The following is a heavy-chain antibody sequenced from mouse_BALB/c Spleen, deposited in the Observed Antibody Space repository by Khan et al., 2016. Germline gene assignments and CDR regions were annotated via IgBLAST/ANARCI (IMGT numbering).Heavy chain of an antibody. CDR3: ARVRQAVDY. Sequence: EVGLVESGGGLVQPGGSLKLSCAASGFTFSTYAMNWIRQTPGKRLELVELINSNGGSTYYQENVKGRFTISRDNAKNTLYLQMSSRKYEDTAMYYCARVRQAVDYWGQGTSVTVSS. CDR1: GFTFSTYA. J-gene: IGHJ4*01. D-gene: IGHD2-14*01. CDR2: INSNGGST. V-gene: IGHV5-6-3*01.